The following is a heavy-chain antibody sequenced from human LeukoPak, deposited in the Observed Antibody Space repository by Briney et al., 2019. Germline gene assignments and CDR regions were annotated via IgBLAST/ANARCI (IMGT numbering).Heavy chain of an antibody. Sequence: PSEALSLTCTVSGVSLSRGSYYCAWIRQPPGECLEWIGSMHYTGSTYYNPSLKTRVTISVDTSKNQLSLKLRSVTAADTAVYYCARRDYFDSWGRGTLVTVSS. CDR2: MHYTGST. CDR3: ARRDYFDS. V-gene: IGHV4-39*01. CDR1: GVSLSRGSYY. J-gene: IGHJ4*02.